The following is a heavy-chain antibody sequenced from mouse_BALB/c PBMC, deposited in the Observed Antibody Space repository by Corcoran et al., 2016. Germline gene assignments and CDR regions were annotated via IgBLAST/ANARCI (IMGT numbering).Heavy chain of an antibody. Sequence: QIQLVKSGTELKKPGETVTISCKASGYTFTNYGMNWVKQAPGKGLKWMGWINTYTGEPTYADDFKGRFAFSLETSASTAYLQINNLKNEDMATYFCARRGIYYGNYDAMDYWGQGTSVTVSS. V-gene: IGHV9-1*02. J-gene: IGHJ4*01. CDR3: ARRGIYYGNYDAMDY. D-gene: IGHD2-1*01. CDR1: GYTFTNYG. CDR2: INTYTGEP.